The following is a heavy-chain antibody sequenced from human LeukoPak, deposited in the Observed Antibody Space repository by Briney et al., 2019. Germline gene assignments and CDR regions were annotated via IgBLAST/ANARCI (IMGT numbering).Heavy chain of an antibody. V-gene: IGHV3-7*01. CDR3: ANGDGFDY. D-gene: IGHD5-24*01. J-gene: IGHJ4*02. CDR1: GFTFSTYW. Sequence: GGSLRLSCATSGFTFSTYWMSWVRQAPGKGLEWVANIKQDGSEKYYADSVTGRFTISRDNAKNLLYLQMNSLRVEDTAVYYRANGDGFDYWGRGTLVTVSS. CDR2: IKQDGSEK.